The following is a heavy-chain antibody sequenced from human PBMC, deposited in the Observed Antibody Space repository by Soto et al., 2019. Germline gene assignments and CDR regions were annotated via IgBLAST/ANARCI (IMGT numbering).Heavy chain of an antibody. D-gene: IGHD3-10*01. V-gene: IGHV3-11*05. CDR1: GFTFSDLY. J-gene: IGHJ4*02. CDR2: ISSSGHLT. Sequence: QVQLVESGGALVKPGGSLRLSCAVSGFTFSDLYMSWVRQAPGKGLEWVSYISSSGHLTQYVGSVKGRFIISRDNAKNSLYLQWNSRRAEDTGVYYCARDRGAVGGQYFDYWGQGTLVTVSS. CDR3: ARDRGAVGGQYFDY.